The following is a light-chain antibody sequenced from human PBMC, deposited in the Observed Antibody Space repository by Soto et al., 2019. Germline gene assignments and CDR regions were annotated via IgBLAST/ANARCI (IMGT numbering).Light chain of an antibody. J-gene: IGKJ2*01. CDR2: GAS. Sequence: EIVLTQSPGTLSLSPGERATLSFRASQSVSSSYLAWYQQKPGQAPRLLIYGASSRATGIPDRFSGSGSGTDFTLTISRLEPEDFAVYYCQQYGSSFMYTFGQGTKLEIK. CDR1: QSVSSSY. CDR3: QQYGSSFMYT. V-gene: IGKV3-20*01.